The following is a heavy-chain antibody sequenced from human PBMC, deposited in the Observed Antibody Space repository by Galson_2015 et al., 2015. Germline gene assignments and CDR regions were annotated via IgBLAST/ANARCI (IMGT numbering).Heavy chain of an antibody. V-gene: IGHV1-46*01. CDR1: GYTFTSYY. D-gene: IGHD6-13*01. Sequence: SVKVSCKASGYTFTSYYMHWVRQAPGQGLEWMGIINPSGGSTSYAQKFQGRVTMTRDTSTSTVYMELSSLRSEDTAVYYCARGGEGAAARGDYYYYMDVWGKGTTVTVSS. J-gene: IGHJ6*03. CDR2: INPSGGST. CDR3: ARGGEGAAARGDYYYYMDV.